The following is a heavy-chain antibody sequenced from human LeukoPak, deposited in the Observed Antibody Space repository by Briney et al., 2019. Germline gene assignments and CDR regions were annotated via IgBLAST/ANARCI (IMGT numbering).Heavy chain of an antibody. J-gene: IGHJ4*02. D-gene: IGHD2/OR15-2a*01. CDR1: GFTFSSYG. Sequence: PGRSLRLSCATSGFTFSSYGMHWVRQAPGKGLEWVAVISYDDGSNKYYAVSVKGRFTISRDNSKNTLYLQMNSLRPEDTAVYYCAKGSTFFDSWGQGTLVTVSS. V-gene: IGHV3-30*18. CDR2: ISYDDGSNK. CDR3: AKGSTFFDS.